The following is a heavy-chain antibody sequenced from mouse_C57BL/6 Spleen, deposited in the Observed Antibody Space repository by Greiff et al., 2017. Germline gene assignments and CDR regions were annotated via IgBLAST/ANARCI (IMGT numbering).Heavy chain of an antibody. D-gene: IGHD4-1*01. Sequence: QVQLQQSGAELVKPGASVKLSCKASGYTFTSYWMQWVKQRPGQGLEWIGEIDPSDSYTNYNQKFKGKATLTVDTSSSTAYMQLSSLTSEDSAVYYCAASWDRDYWGQGTTLTVSS. CDR1: GYTFTSYW. CDR2: IDPSDSYT. V-gene: IGHV1-50*01. J-gene: IGHJ2*01. CDR3: AASWDRDY.